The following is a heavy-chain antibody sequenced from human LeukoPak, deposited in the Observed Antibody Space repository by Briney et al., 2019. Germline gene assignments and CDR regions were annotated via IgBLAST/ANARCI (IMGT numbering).Heavy chain of an antibody. D-gene: IGHD5/OR15-5a*01. J-gene: IGHJ4*02. CDR2: INTDGSST. CDR1: GFTFSSYW. Sequence: PGGSLRLSCAASGFTFSSYWMHWVRQAPGKGLLWVSRINTDGSSTSYADSVKGRFTISRDNAKNTLYLQMNSLRAEDTAVYYCARDPSSPCRFDYWGQGTLVTVSS. CDR3: ARDPSSPCRFDY. V-gene: IGHV3-74*01.